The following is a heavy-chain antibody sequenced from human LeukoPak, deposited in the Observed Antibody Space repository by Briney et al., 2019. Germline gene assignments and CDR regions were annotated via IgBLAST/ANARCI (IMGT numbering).Heavy chain of an antibody. CDR2: MCTSGST. J-gene: IGHJ4*02. CDR1: SVSISSGGYC. CDR3: AREVSAVAGLFYFDS. V-gene: IGHV4-61*09. D-gene: IGHD6-19*01. Sequence: SETLSLTCTVSSVSISSGGYCWSSIRQPAGKGLEWIGHMCTSGSTSYNPSLKSRVTISVDTSKNQLSLKLSSVTAADTAVYYCAREVSAVAGLFYFDSWGQGALVTVSS.